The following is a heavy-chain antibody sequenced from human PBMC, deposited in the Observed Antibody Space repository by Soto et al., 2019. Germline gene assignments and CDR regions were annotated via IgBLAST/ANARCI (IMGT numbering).Heavy chain of an antibody. V-gene: IGHV4-39*01. CDR3: ATTYYYDSSGYPRKDAFGI. D-gene: IGHD3-22*01. J-gene: IGHJ3*02. Sequence: SETLSLTCTVSGGSISSSSYYWGWIRQPPGKGLEWIGSIYYSGSAYYNPSLKSRVTISVDTSKNQFSLKLSSVTAADTAVYYCATTYYYDSSGYPRKDAFGIWGQGTMVTVSS. CDR2: IYYSGSA. CDR1: GGSISSSSYY.